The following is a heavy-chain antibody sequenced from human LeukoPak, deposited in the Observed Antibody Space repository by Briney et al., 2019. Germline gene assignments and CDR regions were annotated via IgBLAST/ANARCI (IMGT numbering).Heavy chain of an antibody. CDR1: GASISSYY. Sequence: KPSETLSLTCTASGASISSYYWSWIRQPPGKGLEWIGYIYYSGTTKYNPSLKSRVTKSIDTSKNQFSLRVNSVTAADTAVYYCARGQPQRYNSGWYVNWFDPWGQGTLVSVSS. CDR2: IYYSGTT. D-gene: IGHD6-19*01. CDR3: ARGQPQRYNSGWYVNWFDP. V-gene: IGHV4-59*01. J-gene: IGHJ5*02.